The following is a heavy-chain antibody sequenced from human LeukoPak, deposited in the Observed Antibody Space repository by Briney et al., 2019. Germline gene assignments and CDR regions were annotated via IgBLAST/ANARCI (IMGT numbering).Heavy chain of an antibody. CDR3: ARAGYYYYYYMDV. Sequence: GGSLRLSCAASGFTFSSYAMHWVRQAPGKGLEYVSAISSNGGSTYYANSVKGRFTISRDNSKDTLYLQMGSLRAEDMAVYYCARAGYYYYYYMDVWGKGTTVTVSS. CDR1: GFTFSSYA. CDR2: ISSNGGST. V-gene: IGHV3-64*01. J-gene: IGHJ6*03.